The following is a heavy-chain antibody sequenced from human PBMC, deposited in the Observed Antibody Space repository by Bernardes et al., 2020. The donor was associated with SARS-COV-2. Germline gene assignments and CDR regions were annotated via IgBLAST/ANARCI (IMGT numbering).Heavy chain of an antibody. V-gene: IGHV3-9*01. D-gene: IGHD3-10*01. Sequence: GGSLRLSCVASGFAFDDYVMHWVRQAPGRGLEWVSGTSWNSGSIGYADSVKGRFTISRDNAKNSLYLQMNSLRAEDTALYYCAKGLTSLWFGEFDYWGQGTLVTVSS. CDR1: GFAFDDYV. J-gene: IGHJ4*02. CDR3: AKGLTSLWFGEFDY. CDR2: TSWNSGSI.